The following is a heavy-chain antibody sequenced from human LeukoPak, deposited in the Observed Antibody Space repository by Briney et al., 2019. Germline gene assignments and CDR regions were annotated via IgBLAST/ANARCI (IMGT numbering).Heavy chain of an antibody. V-gene: IGHV4-4*07. CDR3: ARYRSSWSSFDY. D-gene: IGHD6-13*01. CDR2: IYTSGST. Sequence: SETLSLTCTVSGGSISSYYWSWIRQPAGKGLEWIGRIYTSGSTNYNPSLKSRVTISVDTSKNQFSLKLSSVTAADTAVYYCARYRSSWSSFDYWGQGTLVTVSS. J-gene: IGHJ4*02. CDR1: GGSISSYY.